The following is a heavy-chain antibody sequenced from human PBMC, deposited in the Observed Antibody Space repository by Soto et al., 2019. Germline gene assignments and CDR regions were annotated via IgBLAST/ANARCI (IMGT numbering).Heavy chain of an antibody. J-gene: IGHJ4*02. V-gene: IGHV1-46*03. D-gene: IGHD6-13*01. Sequence: QVQLVQSGAEVRKPGASVKVSCKASGYTFTSYYMHWVRQAPGQGLEWMGIINPSGGSTSYAQKFQGRVTITRDTSTSTVYMELSSLRSEDTAMYYCTRDGTATAGYYFDHWGQGTLVTVSS. CDR1: GYTFTSYY. CDR3: TRDGTATAGYYFDH. CDR2: INPSGGST.